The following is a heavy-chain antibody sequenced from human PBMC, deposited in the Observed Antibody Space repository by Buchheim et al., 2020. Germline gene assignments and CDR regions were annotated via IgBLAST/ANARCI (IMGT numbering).Heavy chain of an antibody. V-gene: IGHV3-30*04. D-gene: IGHD6-19*01. CDR1: GFTFSSYA. CDR2: ISYDGSNK. CDR3: ARDRHSGWYFEGWFDP. Sequence: QVQLVESGGGVVQPGRSLRLSYAASGFTFSSYAMHWVRQAPGKGLEWVAVISYDGSNKYYADSVKGRFTISRDNSKNTLYLQMNSLRAEDTAVYYCARDRHSGWYFEGWFDPWGQGTL. J-gene: IGHJ5*02.